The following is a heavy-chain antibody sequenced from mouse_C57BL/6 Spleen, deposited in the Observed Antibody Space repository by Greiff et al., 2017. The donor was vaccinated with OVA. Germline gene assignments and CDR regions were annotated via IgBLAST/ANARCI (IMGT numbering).Heavy chain of an antibody. Sequence: VQLQQSGAELVKPGASVKISCKASGYAFSSYWMNWVKQRPGKGLEWIGQIYPGDGDTNYNGKFKGKATLTADKSSSTAYMQLSSLTSEDSAVYFCARPGVYYGSSGYFDVWGTGTTVTVSS. CDR3: ARPGVYYGSSGYFDV. J-gene: IGHJ1*03. V-gene: IGHV1-80*01. CDR1: GYAFSSYW. CDR2: IYPGDGDT. D-gene: IGHD1-1*01.